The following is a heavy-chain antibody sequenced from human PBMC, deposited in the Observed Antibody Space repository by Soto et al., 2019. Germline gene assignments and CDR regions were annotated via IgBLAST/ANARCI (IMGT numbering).Heavy chain of an antibody. V-gene: IGHV1-69*13. D-gene: IGHD4-4*01. CDR1: GGTFIRYA. J-gene: IGHJ3*02. CDR3: ARIQNSNYVGGAFDI. CDR2: IIPIFGTA. Sequence: SVTVSCQASGGTFIRYAISRVRQAHGKGLEWMGGIIPIFGTANYAQKFQGRVTITADESTSTAYMELSSLRSVDTATYYCARIQNSNYVGGAFDIWGQGTMVTVSS.